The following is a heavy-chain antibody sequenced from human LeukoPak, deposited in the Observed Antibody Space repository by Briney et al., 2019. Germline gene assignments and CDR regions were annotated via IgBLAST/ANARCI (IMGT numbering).Heavy chain of an antibody. J-gene: IGHJ6*02. CDR2: IRNKANSYTT. Sequence: GGSLRLSCAASGFTFSDYYMDWVRQAPGKGVEWVGRIRNKANSYTTEYAASVKGRFTISRDDSKKSLYLQMNSLKTEDTAVYYCVRDLNRSGDVWGQGTTVTVSS. V-gene: IGHV3-72*01. CDR1: GFTFSDYY. D-gene: IGHD3-22*01. CDR3: VRDLNRSGDV.